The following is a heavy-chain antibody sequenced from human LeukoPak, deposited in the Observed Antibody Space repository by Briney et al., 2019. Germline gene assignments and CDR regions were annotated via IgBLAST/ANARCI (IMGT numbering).Heavy chain of an antibody. D-gene: IGHD4-17*01. V-gene: IGHV3-21*01. Sequence: PGGSLRLSCAASGFTFSSYSMNWVRQAPGKGLEWVSSIGSSSSYIYYADSVKGRFTISRDNAKNSLYLQMNSLRAEDTAVYYCARDYGDYVYGMDVWGQGTTVTVSS. CDR2: IGSSSSYI. J-gene: IGHJ6*02. CDR3: ARDYGDYVYGMDV. CDR1: GFTFSSYS.